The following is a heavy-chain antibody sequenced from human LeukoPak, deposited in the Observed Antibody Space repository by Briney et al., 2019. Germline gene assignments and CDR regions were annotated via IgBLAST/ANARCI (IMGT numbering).Heavy chain of an antibody. CDR3: VRRLSYYFGVDV. Sequence: PSETLSLTCAVYGGSFSGYYWSWIRQPPGKGLEWIGSMSYGGDTYYSPALKSRLTISVDPPKNQFSLKLRSVTAADTAVYHCVRRLSYYFGVDVWGQGATVIVSS. V-gene: IGHV4-59*05. J-gene: IGHJ6*02. CDR2: MSYGGDT. CDR1: GGSFSGYY.